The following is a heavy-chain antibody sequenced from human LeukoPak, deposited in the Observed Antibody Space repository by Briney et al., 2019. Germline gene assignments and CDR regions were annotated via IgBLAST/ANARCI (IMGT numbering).Heavy chain of an antibody. V-gene: IGHV4-38-2*02. CDR2: INHSGST. D-gene: IGHD6-19*01. Sequence: PSETLSLTCSVSGYSISSGYFWAWIRPPPEKGLEWIGEINHSGSTNYNPPLKSRVTISVDTSKNQFSLKLSSVTAADTAVYYCAREVAGTVYWGQGTLVTVSS. CDR1: GYSISSGYF. J-gene: IGHJ4*02. CDR3: AREVAGTVY.